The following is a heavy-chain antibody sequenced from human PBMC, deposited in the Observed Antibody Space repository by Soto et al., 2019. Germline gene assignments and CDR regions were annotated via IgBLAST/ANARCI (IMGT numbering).Heavy chain of an antibody. CDR2: INSDGSST. CDR3: ARGVYGSGSASLFYYYYYMDV. J-gene: IGHJ6*03. V-gene: IGHV3-74*01. D-gene: IGHD3-10*01. CDR1: GFTFSSYW. Sequence: EVQLVESGGGLVQPGGSLRLSCAASGFTFSSYWMHWVRQAPGKGLVWVSRINSDGSSTSYADSVKGRFTISRDNAKNTLYLQMNSLRAEDTAVYYCARGVYGSGSASLFYYYYYMDVWGKGTTVTVSS.